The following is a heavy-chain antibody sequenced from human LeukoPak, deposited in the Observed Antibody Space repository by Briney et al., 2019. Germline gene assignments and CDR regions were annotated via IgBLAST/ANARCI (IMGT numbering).Heavy chain of an antibody. CDR1: GFTFNSYG. V-gene: IGHV3-48*04. D-gene: IGHD3-22*01. CDR2: ISSSGSSV. Sequence: GGSLRLSCAASGFTFNSYGTRWVRQAPGKGLEWVSGISSSGSSVYYADSVKGRFTISRDNAKNSLYLQMNSLRAEDTVVYYCARVRSGYYVDYWGQGTLVTVSS. J-gene: IGHJ4*02. CDR3: ARVRSGYYVDY.